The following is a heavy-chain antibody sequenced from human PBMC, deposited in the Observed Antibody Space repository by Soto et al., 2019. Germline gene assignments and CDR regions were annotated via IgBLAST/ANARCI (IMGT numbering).Heavy chain of an antibody. D-gene: IGHD3-22*01. Sequence: EVQLLESGGGLVQPGGSLRLTCVGSGFTFRNQDMRWVRQAPGKGLXXVSGISGRGGVTYYADSVKGRFTISRDNSKNTLYLQMNNLRANDTAVYYCAKDRQFRSYYESAGHYNDWGQGTLVTVSS. CDR2: ISGRGGVT. V-gene: IGHV3-23*01. J-gene: IGHJ4*02. CDR1: GFTFRNQD. CDR3: AKDRQFRSYYESAGHYND.